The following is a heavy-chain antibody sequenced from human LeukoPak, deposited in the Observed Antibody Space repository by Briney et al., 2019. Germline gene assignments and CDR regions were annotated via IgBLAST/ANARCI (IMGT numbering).Heavy chain of an antibody. Sequence: ASVKVSYKASGYTFTDHYIHWVRQAPGQGLEWMGRINPNSGGTNFAQKFQGRVTMTRDTSISTAYMELSGLRSDDTAMYYCARVMVSLVRGDYFYFDYWAQGTLVTVSS. CDR1: GYTFTDHY. D-gene: IGHD3-10*01. J-gene: IGHJ4*02. V-gene: IGHV1-2*06. CDR3: ARVMVSLVRGDYFYFDY. CDR2: INPNSGGT.